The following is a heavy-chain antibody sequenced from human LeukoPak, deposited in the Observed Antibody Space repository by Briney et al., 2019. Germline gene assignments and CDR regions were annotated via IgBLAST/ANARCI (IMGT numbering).Heavy chain of an antibody. CDR3: ARGGYSYENYYYYYYMDV. J-gene: IGHJ6*03. Sequence: ASVKVSCKASGYTFTSYGISWVRQTTGQGLEWVGWMNPNSGNTGYAQKFQGRVTITRNTSISTAYMELSSLRSEDTAVYYCARGGYSYENYYYYYYMDVWGKGTTVTVSS. V-gene: IGHV1-8*03. CDR1: GYTFTSYG. CDR2: MNPNSGNT. D-gene: IGHD5-18*01.